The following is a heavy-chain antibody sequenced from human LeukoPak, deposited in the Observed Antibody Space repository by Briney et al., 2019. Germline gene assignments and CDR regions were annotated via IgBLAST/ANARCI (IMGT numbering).Heavy chain of an antibody. Sequence: TSETLSLTCAVSGDSISSGGYWWSWIRQHPGKGPEWIGYISYGGNTYYNPSLKSRVAISADTPKNQFSLKLSSTTAADTAVYYCARDRVYYDILTGPEDWGQRTLVTVSS. D-gene: IGHD3-9*01. V-gene: IGHV4-31*11. CDR1: GDSISSGGYW. CDR2: ISYGGNT. CDR3: ARDRVYYDILTGPED. J-gene: IGHJ4*02.